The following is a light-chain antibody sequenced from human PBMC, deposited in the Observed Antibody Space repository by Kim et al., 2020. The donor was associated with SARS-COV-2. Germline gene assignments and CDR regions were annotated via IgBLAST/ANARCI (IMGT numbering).Light chain of an antibody. Sequence: SQGDRATPSCRASQSVTTNFLAWYQQKPDQAPRLLIYGASSRATGIPDRFSGSGSGTDFTLTISRLEPEDFAAYYCQQYGSSPPFTFGQGTKLEI. CDR3: QQYGSSPPFT. J-gene: IGKJ2*01. V-gene: IGKV3-20*01. CDR2: GAS. CDR1: QSVTTNF.